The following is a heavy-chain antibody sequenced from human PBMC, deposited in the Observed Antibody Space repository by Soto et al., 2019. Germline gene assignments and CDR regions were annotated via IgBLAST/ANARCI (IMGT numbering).Heavy chain of an antibody. J-gene: IGHJ4*02. D-gene: IGHD4-17*01. V-gene: IGHV4-39*01. CDR2: FYYSGYT. Sequence: SETLSLACTVSGGSFSSSNYYWGWIRQPPGEGLEWIASFYYSGYTYSNPSLKSRVTISIDSSKNQFSLKLISVTAADTAVYYCTRHVPTQADYGDSTDDWGQGTLGTVSS. CDR1: GGSFSSSNYY. CDR3: TRHVPTQADYGDSTDD.